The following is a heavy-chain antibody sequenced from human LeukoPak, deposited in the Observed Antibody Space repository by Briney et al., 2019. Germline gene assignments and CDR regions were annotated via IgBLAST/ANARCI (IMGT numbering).Heavy chain of an antibody. J-gene: IGHJ5*02. CDR1: GFTFDDYG. CDR2: INWNGGST. D-gene: IGHD3-9*01. Sequence: PGGSLRLSCAASGFTFDDYGMSWVRQAPGKGLEWVSGINWNGGSTGYADSVKGRFTISRDNAKNPLYLQMNSLRAEDTALYYCARVGGYYDILTGYSPNWFDPWGQGTLVTVSS. CDR3: ARVGGYYDILTGYSPNWFDP. V-gene: IGHV3-20*04.